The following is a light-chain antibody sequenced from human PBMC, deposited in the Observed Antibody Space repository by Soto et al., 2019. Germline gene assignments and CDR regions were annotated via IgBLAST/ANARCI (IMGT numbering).Light chain of an antibody. Sequence: EIVLTQSPGTLSLSPGERATLSCRASQSVSSSHLAWYQQKPGQAPRLLIYGASSRATGIPDRFSGSGSGTDSTLTISRLEPEDFAVYYCQQYGSSPLTFGGGTKVEIK. CDR1: QSVSSSH. V-gene: IGKV3-20*01. CDR2: GAS. CDR3: QQYGSSPLT. J-gene: IGKJ4*01.